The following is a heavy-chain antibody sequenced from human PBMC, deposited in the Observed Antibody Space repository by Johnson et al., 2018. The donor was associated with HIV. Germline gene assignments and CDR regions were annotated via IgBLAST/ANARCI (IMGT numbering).Heavy chain of an antibody. V-gene: IGHV3-66*04. CDR1: GFTVSSNY. J-gene: IGHJ3*02. D-gene: IGHD4-17*01. Sequence: EVQLVESGGGLVQPGGSLRLSCAASGFTVSSNYMSWVRQAPGKGLEWVSVIYSGGSTNYADSVKGRFTISRDNPKNTLYFQMNSLRVEDTAVYYCARPFYGDSGWAFDIWGQGTMVTVSS. CDR3: ARPFYGDSGWAFDI. CDR2: IYSGGST.